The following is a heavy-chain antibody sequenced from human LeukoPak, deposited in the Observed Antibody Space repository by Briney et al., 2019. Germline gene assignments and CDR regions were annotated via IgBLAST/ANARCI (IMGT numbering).Heavy chain of an antibody. CDR2: ISSSSSTI. J-gene: IGHJ4*02. V-gene: IGHV3-48*01. Sequence: RGSLRLSCAASGFTFSSYSMNWVRQAPGKGLEWVSYISSSSSTIYYADSVKDRFTISRDNAKNSLYLQMNSLRAEDTAVYYCARSGGRYSSSSPLDYWGQGTLVTVSS. CDR1: GFTFSSYS. CDR3: ARSGGRYSSSSPLDY. D-gene: IGHD6-6*01.